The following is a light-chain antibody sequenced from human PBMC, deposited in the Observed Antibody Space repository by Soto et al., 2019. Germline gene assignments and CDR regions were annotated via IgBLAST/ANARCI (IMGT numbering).Light chain of an antibody. Sequence: ENVLTQSPGTLSLSPEERATLSCRASQSVGRNYLAWFQQKSGQAPRLVIYGASSRAAGIPDRLSGSGSGTDFTLTISRLEPEDFAVYYCQQYATSPITFGQGTRLEI. CDR2: GAS. CDR1: QSVGRNY. J-gene: IGKJ5*01. V-gene: IGKV3-20*01. CDR3: QQYATSPIT.